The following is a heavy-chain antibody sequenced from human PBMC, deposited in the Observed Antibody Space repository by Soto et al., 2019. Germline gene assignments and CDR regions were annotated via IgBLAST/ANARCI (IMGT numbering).Heavy chain of an antibody. CDR2: MYFSGTT. CDR3: ARQQRGGSSWFVGTVGFCDS. Sequence: QLQLQESGPGLVKPSETLSLICTVSGDSISSSIYYWGWIRQPPGKGLEWIGSMYFSGTTYYNPSLKTRVTLSVDTSKNHFSLKLSSVTGGDTAVYYCARQQRGGSSWFVGTVGFCDSWGQGTMVTVSS. V-gene: IGHV4-39*01. D-gene: IGHD6-13*01. J-gene: IGHJ4*02. CDR1: GDSISSSIYY.